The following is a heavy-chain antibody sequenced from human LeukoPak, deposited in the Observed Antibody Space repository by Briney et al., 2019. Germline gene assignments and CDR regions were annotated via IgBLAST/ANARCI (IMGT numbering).Heavy chain of an antibody. CDR2: ISAYNGNT. CDR3: ARDRYGYYHDSSGYSAYYFDY. D-gene: IGHD3-22*01. V-gene: IGHV1-18*01. Sequence: GASVKVSCKASGYTFTSYGISWVRQAPGQGLEWMGWISAYNGNTNYAQKLQGRVTMTTDTSTSTAYMELRSLRSDDTAVYYCARDRYGYYHDSSGYSAYYFDYRGQGTLVTVSS. J-gene: IGHJ4*02. CDR1: GYTFTSYG.